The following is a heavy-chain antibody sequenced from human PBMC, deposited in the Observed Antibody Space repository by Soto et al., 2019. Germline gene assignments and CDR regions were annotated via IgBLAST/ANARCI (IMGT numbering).Heavy chain of an antibody. CDR1: GGSFSGYY. Sequence: SETLSLTCAVYGGSFSGYYWTWIRQPPGTGLEWIGEINHSGSTNYNPSLKSRVTISVDTSKNQFSLKLTSVTAADTAVYYCAREGALLFGGNPDYYDDLAVWGQGTTVTVSS. CDR2: INHSGST. D-gene: IGHD2-15*01. J-gene: IGHJ6*02. V-gene: IGHV4-34*01. CDR3: AREGALLFGGNPDYYDDLAV.